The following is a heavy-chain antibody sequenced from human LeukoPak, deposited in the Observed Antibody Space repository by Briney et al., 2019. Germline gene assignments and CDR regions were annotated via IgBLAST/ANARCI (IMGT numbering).Heavy chain of an antibody. V-gene: IGHV1-69*05. Sequence: ASVKVSCKASGGTFSSYAISWVRQALGQGLEWMGGIIPTFGTANYAQKFQGRVTITTDESTSAAYMELSSLRSEDTAVYYCARVKGYCSSTSCNLYFQHWGQGTLVTVSS. J-gene: IGHJ1*01. CDR1: GGTFSSYA. CDR2: IIPTFGTA. D-gene: IGHD2-2*01. CDR3: ARVKGYCSSTSCNLYFQH.